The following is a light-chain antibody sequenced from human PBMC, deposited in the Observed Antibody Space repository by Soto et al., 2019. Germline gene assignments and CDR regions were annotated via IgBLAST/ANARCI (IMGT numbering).Light chain of an antibody. CDR3: HQRSNGPPWT. CDR2: GAS. J-gene: IGKJ1*01. CDR1: QSISSY. Sequence: EIVLTQSPATLSLSPGERATLSCRASQSISSYLAWYQQKPGQAPRLLIYGASSRATGIPDRFSGSGSGTDFTLTISSLEPEDFAVYYCHQRSNGPPWTFGQGTKVDI. V-gene: IGKV3-11*01.